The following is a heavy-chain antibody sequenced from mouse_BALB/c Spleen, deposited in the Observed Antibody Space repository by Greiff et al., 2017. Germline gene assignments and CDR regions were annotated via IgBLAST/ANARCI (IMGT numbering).Heavy chain of an antibody. CDR2: ISDGGSYT. Sequence: EVMLVESGGGLVKPGGSLKLSCAASGFTFSDYYMYWVRQTPEKRLEWVATISDGGSYTYYPDSVKGRFTISRDNAKNNLYLQMSSLKSEDTAMYYCAREGYDGYYAMDYWGQGTSVTVSS. V-gene: IGHV5-4*02. J-gene: IGHJ4*01. D-gene: IGHD2-14*01. CDR1: GFTFSDYY. CDR3: AREGYDGYYAMDY.